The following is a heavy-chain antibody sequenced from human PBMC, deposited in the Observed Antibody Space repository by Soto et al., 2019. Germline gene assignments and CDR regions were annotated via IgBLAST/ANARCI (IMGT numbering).Heavy chain of an antibody. CDR3: TKGTALTPHHDAFHI. CDR1: GFAFSNFA. CDR2: ISGSGGYT. D-gene: IGHD4-17*01. J-gene: IGHJ3*02. Sequence: EVQLLESGGGSVQPGGSLRLSCAASGFAFSNFAMTWVRQAPGKGLEWVSTISGSGGYTYYGDSVKGRFTISRDDSKNTLSRQMNSLTSQDTAVYYCTKGTALTPHHDAFHIWGQGTMVTVSS. V-gene: IGHV3-23*01.